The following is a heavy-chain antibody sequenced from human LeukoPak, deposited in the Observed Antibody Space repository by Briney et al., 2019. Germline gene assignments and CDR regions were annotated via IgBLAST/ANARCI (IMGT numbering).Heavy chain of an antibody. Sequence: PSETLSLTCAVYGGSFSGYYWSWIRQPPGKGLEWIGEINHSGSTNYNPSLKSRVTISVDTSKNQFSLKLSSVTAADTAVYYRARGLGVGSSGWYGAYYFDYWGQGTLVTVSS. CDR1: GGSFSGYY. V-gene: IGHV4-34*01. CDR3: ARGLGVGSSGWYGAYYFDY. D-gene: IGHD6-19*01. CDR2: INHSGST. J-gene: IGHJ4*02.